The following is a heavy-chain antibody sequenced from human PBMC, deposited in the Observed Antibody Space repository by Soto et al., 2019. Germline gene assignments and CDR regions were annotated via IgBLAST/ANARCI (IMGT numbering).Heavy chain of an antibody. Sequence: GLDLEWLALVYWDDDKRYSPSLKSRLTITKDTSKNQVVLTVTNMDPVDTASYYCAHAHSLGSGRMFRHWGQGTLVTVSS. CDR2: VYWDDDK. J-gene: IGHJ1*01. CDR3: AHAHSLGSGRMFRH. V-gene: IGHV2-5*02. D-gene: IGHD6-25*01.